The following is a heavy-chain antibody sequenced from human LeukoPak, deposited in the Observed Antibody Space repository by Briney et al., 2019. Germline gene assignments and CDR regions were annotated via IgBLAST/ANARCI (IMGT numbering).Heavy chain of an antibody. J-gene: IGHJ4*02. CDR3: AKDAPYSNLKYADY. CDR1: GFAFGSYA. V-gene: IGHV3-30-3*01. Sequence: PGGSLRPSCEASGFAFGSYAMHWVRQAPGKGLEWVAVISSDGNNKYYADSVKGRFTISRDNSKNTLYLQMNSLRAEDTAVYYCAKDAPYSNLKYADYWGQGTLVTVSS. CDR2: ISSDGNNK. D-gene: IGHD4-11*01.